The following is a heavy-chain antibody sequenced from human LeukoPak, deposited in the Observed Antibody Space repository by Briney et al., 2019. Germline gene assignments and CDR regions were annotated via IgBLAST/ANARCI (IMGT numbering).Heavy chain of an antibody. CDR1: GFTFSGSA. D-gene: IGHD6-19*01. CDR2: ISYSGASS. J-gene: IGHJ4*02. Sequence: GGSLRLSCAASGFTFSGSAMSWVRQAPGEGLEWVSLISYSGASSYYTDSVRGRFTISRDNSKDTLFLQMNSLRAEDTAIYYCARDSSGWPTYFDYWGQGTLVTVSS. CDR3: ARDSSGWPTYFDY. V-gene: IGHV3-23*01.